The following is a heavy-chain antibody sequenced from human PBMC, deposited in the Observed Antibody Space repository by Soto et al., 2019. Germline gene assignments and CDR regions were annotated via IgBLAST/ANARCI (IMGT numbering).Heavy chain of an antibody. J-gene: IGHJ4*02. CDR3: AKERRIAVAGPLDY. D-gene: IGHD6-19*01. CDR2: ISYDGSNK. CDR1: GFTFSSYG. Sequence: PGGSLRLSCAAFGFTFSSYGMHWVRQAPGKGLEWVAVISYDGSNKYYADSVKGRFTISRDNSKNTLYLQMNSLRAEDTAVYYCAKERRIAVAGPLDYWGQGTLVTVSS. V-gene: IGHV3-30*18.